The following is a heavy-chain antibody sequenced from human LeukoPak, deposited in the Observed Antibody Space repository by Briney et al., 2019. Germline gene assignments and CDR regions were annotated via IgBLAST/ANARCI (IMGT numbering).Heavy chain of an antibody. Sequence: LVASVKVSCKASGYTFTGYYMHWARQAPGQGLEWMGWINPNSGGTNYAQKFQGRVTMTRDTSISTAYMELSRLRSDDTAVYYCARDRIAAAVPFDPWGQGTLVTVSS. J-gene: IGHJ5*02. V-gene: IGHV1-2*03. CDR2: INPNSGGT. CDR1: GYTFTGYY. D-gene: IGHD6-13*01. CDR3: ARDRIAAAVPFDP.